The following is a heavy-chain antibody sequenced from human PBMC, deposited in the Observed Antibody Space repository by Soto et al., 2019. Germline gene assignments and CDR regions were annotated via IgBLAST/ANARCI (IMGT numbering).Heavy chain of an antibody. CDR1: GFMFSSYT. CDR3: ARGCSSASCYDY. CDR2: VSFRGDI. D-gene: IGHD2-2*01. V-gene: IGHV3-21*01. Sequence: GVSLRLSCTASGFMFSSYTMNWVLQAPGKGLEWVSSVSFRGDIYYADSLEGRFTISRDDAKNSLYLQMNSLRAEDTAVYYCARGCSSASCYDYWAQGTLVTVSS. J-gene: IGHJ4*02.